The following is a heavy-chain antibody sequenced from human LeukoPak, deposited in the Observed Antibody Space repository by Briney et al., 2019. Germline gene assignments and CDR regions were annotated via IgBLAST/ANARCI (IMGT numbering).Heavy chain of an antibody. D-gene: IGHD3-22*01. J-gene: IGHJ6*02. CDR1: GFTFYSYT. CDR3: AKAGDYNNYNYFRTDA. CDR2: INDRGSST. Sequence: PGGSLRLSCAASGFTFYSYTMSWVRQAPGKGLEWVSAINDRGSSTNYADSVKGRFTISRDNSRNTLYLQMSNLRAEDTALYYCAKAGDYNNYNYFRTDAWGQGTTVTVSS. V-gene: IGHV3-23*01.